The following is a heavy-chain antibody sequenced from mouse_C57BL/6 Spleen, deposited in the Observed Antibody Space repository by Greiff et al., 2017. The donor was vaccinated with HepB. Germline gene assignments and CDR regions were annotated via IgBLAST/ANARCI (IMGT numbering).Heavy chain of an antibody. Sequence: EVKVEESGEGLVKPGGSLKLSCAASGFTFSSYAMSWVRQTPEKRLEWVAYISSGGDYIYYADTVKGRFTISRDNARKTLYLQMSSLKSEDTAMYYCTRDRDSSGPAWFAYWGKGTLVTVSA. CDR2: ISSGGDYI. V-gene: IGHV5-9-1*02. CDR3: TRDRDSSGPAWFAY. CDR1: GFTFSSYA. J-gene: IGHJ3*01. D-gene: IGHD3-2*02.